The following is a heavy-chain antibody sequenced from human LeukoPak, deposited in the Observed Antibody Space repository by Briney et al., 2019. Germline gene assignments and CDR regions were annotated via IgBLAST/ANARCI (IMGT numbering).Heavy chain of an antibody. CDR1: GYTFTSYY. Sequence: ASVKVSCKASGYTFTSYYMHWVRQAPGQGLEWMGIINPSGGSTSYAQKFQGRVTMTRDTSTSTAYMELSSLRSEDTAVYYCARVGKLWTRFDYWGQGTLVTVSS. V-gene: IGHV1-46*01. D-gene: IGHD5-18*01. CDR2: INPSGGST. J-gene: IGHJ4*02. CDR3: ARVGKLWTRFDY.